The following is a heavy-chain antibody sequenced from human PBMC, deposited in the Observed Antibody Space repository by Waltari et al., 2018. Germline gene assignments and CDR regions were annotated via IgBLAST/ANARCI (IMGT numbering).Heavy chain of an antibody. D-gene: IGHD3-9*01. CDR1: VGYISNRDFS. CDR2: IHYSGTT. CDR3: AREGNYDLFPTYPQKNWFDP. J-gene: IGHJ5*02. V-gene: IGHV4-30-4*01. Sequence: QVQLQESGPGLVKPSQTLSLTCSVSVGYISNRDFSWSWIRQSPGRGLEWIGYIHYSGTTKYNPSLKSRVTMSIDTSKNQFSLKLSSVTAADTAIYYCAREGNYDLFPTYPQKNWFDPWGQGTLVTVSS.